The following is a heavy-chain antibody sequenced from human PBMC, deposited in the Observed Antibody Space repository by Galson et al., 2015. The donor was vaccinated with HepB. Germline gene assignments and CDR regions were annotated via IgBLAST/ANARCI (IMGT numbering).Heavy chain of an antibody. CDR3: ARDPLRYSSGPYYFDY. V-gene: IGHV3-30*04. J-gene: IGHJ4*02. D-gene: IGHD6-19*01. Sequence: SLRLSCAASGFTFSSYAMHWVRQAPGKGLEWVAVISYDGSNKYYADSVKGRFTISRDNSKNTLYLQMNSLRAEDTAVYYCARDPLRYSSGPYYFDYWGQGTLVTVSS. CDR2: ISYDGSNK. CDR1: GFTFSSYA.